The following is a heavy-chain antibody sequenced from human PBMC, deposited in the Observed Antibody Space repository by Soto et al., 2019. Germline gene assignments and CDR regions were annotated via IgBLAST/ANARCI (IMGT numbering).Heavy chain of an antibody. J-gene: IGHJ6*02. CDR1: GFTFSSCA. V-gene: IGHV3-23*01. D-gene: IGHD3-10*01. CDR3: AKHWDYGSGKLYRMDV. Sequence: GGSLRLSCAASGFTFSSCAMSWVRQAPGKGLEWVSAISGSGGSTYYADSVKGRFIISRDNSKNTLYLQMNSLRAEDTAVYYCAKHWDYGSGKLYRMDVWGQGTTVTVSS. CDR2: ISGSGGST.